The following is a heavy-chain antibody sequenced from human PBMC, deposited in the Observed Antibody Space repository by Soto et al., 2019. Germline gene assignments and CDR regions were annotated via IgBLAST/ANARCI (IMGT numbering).Heavy chain of an antibody. D-gene: IGHD5-12*01. J-gene: IGHJ5*02. Sequence: QVQLVQSGAEVKKPGASVKVSCKASGHTFTSYYMHWVRQAPGQGLEWMGIINPSGGSTSYAQKFQGRVTMTRDTSTSTVYMELSSLRSEDTAVYYCARDSATIMCWFDPWGQGTLVTVSS. CDR3: ARDSATIMCWFDP. V-gene: IGHV1-46*01. CDR1: GHTFTSYY. CDR2: INPSGGST.